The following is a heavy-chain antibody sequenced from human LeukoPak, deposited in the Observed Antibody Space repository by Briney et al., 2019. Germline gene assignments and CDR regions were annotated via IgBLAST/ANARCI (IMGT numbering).Heavy chain of an antibody. J-gene: IGHJ4*02. V-gene: IGHV1-18*01. D-gene: IGHD3-22*01. CDR1: GYTFTSYG. CDR3: ARDGAPYYYDSSGYYFDY. CDR2: ISAYNGNT. Sequence: AASVKVSCKASGYTFTSYGISWVRQAPGQGLEWMGWISAYNGNTNYAQKLQGRVTMTTDTSTSTAYMELRSLRSDDTAVYYCARDGAPYYYDSSGYYFDYWGQGTLVTVSS.